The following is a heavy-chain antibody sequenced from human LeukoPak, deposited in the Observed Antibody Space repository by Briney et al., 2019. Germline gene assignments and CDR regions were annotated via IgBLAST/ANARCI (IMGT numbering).Heavy chain of an antibody. Sequence: GGSLRLSCAASGFTFDDYAMHWVRQAPGKGLEWVSGISWNSGSIGYADSVKGRFTISRDNAKNSLYLQMNSLRAEDTALYYCAKVPYYYGSGSYFEYWGQGTLVTVSS. V-gene: IGHV3-9*01. CDR3: AKVPYYYGSGSYFEY. D-gene: IGHD3-10*01. J-gene: IGHJ4*02. CDR2: ISWNSGSI. CDR1: GFTFDDYA.